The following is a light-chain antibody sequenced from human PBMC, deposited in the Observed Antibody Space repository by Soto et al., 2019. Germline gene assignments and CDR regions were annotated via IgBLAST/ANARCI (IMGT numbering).Light chain of an antibody. CDR1: SSNIGSNT. J-gene: IGLJ2*01. CDR2: SNN. Sequence: QSVLTQPPSASWTPGQRVTISCSGSSSNIGSNTVNWYQQLPGTAPKLLIYSNNQRPSGIPDRFSGYKSGTSASLGISGLQSEDEADYYCAAWDDSLNGPVFGGGTKLTVL. V-gene: IGLV1-44*01. CDR3: AAWDDSLNGPV.